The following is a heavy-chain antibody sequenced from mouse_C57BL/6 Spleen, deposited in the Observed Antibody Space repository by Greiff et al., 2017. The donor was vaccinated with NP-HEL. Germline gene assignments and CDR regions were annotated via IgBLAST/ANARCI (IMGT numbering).Heavy chain of an antibody. V-gene: IGHV5-12*01. CDR1: GFTFSDYY. CDR2: ISNGGGST. D-gene: IGHD3-2*02. CDR3: ARGEGQLRLRGAMDY. J-gene: IGHJ4*01. Sequence: DVQLVESGGGLVQPGGSLKLSCAASGFTFSDYYMYWVRQTPEKRLEWVAYISNGGGSTYYPDTVKGRFTISRDNAKNTLYLQMSRLKSEDTAMYYCARGEGQLRLRGAMDYWGQGTSVTVSS.